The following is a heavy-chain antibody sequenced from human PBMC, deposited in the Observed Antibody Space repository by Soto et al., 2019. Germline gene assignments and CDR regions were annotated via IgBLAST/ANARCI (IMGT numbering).Heavy chain of an antibody. Sequence: KAGGSLRLSCAASGFTFSNAWMSWVRQAPGKGLEWVGRIKSKSDGGTTDYFAPVKGRFTISRDDSKNTLYLQMNSLKTEDTAVYYCTAPGLWSASYRDFYYVMDVWGQGTTVTVSS. CDR2: IKSKSDGGTT. CDR3: TAPGLWSASYRDFYYVMDV. CDR1: GFTFSNAW. V-gene: IGHV3-15*01. J-gene: IGHJ6*02. D-gene: IGHD3-3*01.